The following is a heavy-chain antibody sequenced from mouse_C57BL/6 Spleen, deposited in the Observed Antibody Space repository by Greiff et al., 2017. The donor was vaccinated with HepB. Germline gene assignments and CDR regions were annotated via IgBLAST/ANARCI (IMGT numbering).Heavy chain of an antibody. CDR2: ISSGGDYI. Sequence: EVKLMESGEGLVKPGGSLKLSCAASGFTFSSYAMSWVRQTPEKRLEWVAYISSGGDYIYYADTVKGRFTISRDNARNTLYLQMSSLKSEDTAMYYCTRDGYGYFDVWGTGTTVTVSS. CDR1: GFTFSSYA. J-gene: IGHJ1*03. V-gene: IGHV5-9-1*02. D-gene: IGHD2-3*01. CDR3: TRDGYGYFDV.